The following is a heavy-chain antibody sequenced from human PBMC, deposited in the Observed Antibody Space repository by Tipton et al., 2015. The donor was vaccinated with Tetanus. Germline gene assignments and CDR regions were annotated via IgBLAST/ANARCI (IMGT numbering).Heavy chain of an antibody. CDR2: IYYSGST. D-gene: IGHD3-10*01. V-gene: IGHV4-39*01. CDR3: ARGMVRARDFYYGMDV. Sequence: TLSLTCTVSGGSISSSSYYWGWIRQPPGKGLEWIGSIYYSGSTYYNPSLKSRLTISVDTSKNQFSLKLSSVTAADTAVYYCARGMVRARDFYYGMDVWGQGTTATVSS. CDR1: GGSISSSSYY. J-gene: IGHJ6*02.